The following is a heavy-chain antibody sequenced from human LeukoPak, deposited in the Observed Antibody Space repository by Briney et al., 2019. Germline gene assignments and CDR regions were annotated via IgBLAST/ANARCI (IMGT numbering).Heavy chain of an antibody. J-gene: IGHJ4*02. V-gene: IGHV3-23*01. CDR2: ISASDGGT. D-gene: IGHD2-21*02. CDR3: AKDCGGDCYPAFYIDY. CDR1: GFTFSTYV. Sequence: GGSLRLSCAASGFTFSTYVMNWVRQAPGKGLEWVSVISASDGGTDYADSVKGRFTISRDNSKNTLYLQMNSLRAEDTAVYYCAKDCGGDCYPAFYIDYWGQGTLVTVSS.